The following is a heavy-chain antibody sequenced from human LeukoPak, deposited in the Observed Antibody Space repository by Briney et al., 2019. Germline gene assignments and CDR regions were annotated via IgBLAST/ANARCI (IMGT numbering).Heavy chain of an antibody. CDR2: INPGDSDT. CDR3: ARLGIPEYFQD. J-gene: IGHJ1*01. CDR1: GYSFTSYW. V-gene: IGHV5-51*01. D-gene: IGHD1-26*01. Sequence: GESLKISCKGSGYSFTSYWIGWVRQMPGKGLEWMGVINPGDSDTRYSPSFQGQVTTSVDKSITTASLQWRSLKASDTAMYYCARLGIPEYFQDWGQGTLVTVSS.